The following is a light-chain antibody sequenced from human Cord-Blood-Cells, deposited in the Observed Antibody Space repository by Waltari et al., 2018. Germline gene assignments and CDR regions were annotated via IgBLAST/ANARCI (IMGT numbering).Light chain of an antibody. V-gene: IGLV2-23*01. CDR1: TSDVGGYNL. J-gene: IGLJ3*02. CDR2: EGS. CDR3: CSYAGSSTWV. Sequence: GQPITIPCTGTTSDVGGYNLFPWYQQHPGKAPKLMIYEGSKRPSGVSNRFSGSKSGNTASLTISGLQAEDEADYYCCSYAGSSTWVFGGGTKLTVL.